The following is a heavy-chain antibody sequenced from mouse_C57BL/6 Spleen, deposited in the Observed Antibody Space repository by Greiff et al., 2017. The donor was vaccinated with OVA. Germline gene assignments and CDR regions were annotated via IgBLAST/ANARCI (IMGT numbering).Heavy chain of an antibody. D-gene: IGHD1-1*01. CDR1: GYTFTSYW. V-gene: IGHV1-52*01. CDR3: ASYYGSSYGFAY. Sequence: VQLQQPGAELVRPGSSVKLSCKASGYTFTSYWMHWVKQRPIQGLEWIGNIDPSDSETHYNQKFKDKATLTVDKSSSTAYMQLSSLTSEDSAVYYCASYYGSSYGFAYWGQGTLVTVSA. J-gene: IGHJ3*01. CDR2: IDPSDSET.